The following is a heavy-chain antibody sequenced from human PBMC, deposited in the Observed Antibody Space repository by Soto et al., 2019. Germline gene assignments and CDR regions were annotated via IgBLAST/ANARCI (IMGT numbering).Heavy chain of an antibody. J-gene: IGHJ3*02. D-gene: IGHD6-19*01. CDR3: ARDSGQWLVHDAFDI. V-gene: IGHV3-7*03. CDR2: IKQDGSEK. Sequence: GGALRLSCADSGFTFSSYWMIWVRQAPGKGLEWVANIKQDGSEKYYVDSVKGRFTLSRDNAKNSLYLQMNSLRAEDTAVYYCARDSGQWLVHDAFDIWGQGTMVTVSS. CDR1: GFTFSSYW.